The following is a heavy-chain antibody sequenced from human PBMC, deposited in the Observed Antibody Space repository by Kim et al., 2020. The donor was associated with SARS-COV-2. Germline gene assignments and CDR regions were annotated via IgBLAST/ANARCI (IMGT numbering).Heavy chain of an antibody. V-gene: IGHV3-7*01. J-gene: IGHJ4*02. CDR3: ARWIYSTSAFDY. CDR2: IKQDGGDK. CDR1: GFPFSSCW. Sequence: GGSLRLSCATSGFPFSSCWMSWVRQAPGKGLEWVANIKQDGGDKYYVDSVKGRFTISRDNAKNSLYLQMNSLRAEDTAVYYCARWIYSTSAFDYWGQGTLVTVSS. D-gene: IGHD6-6*01.